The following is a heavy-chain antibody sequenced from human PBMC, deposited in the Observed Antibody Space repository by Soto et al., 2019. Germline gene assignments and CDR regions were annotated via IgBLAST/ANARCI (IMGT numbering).Heavy chain of an antibody. CDR1: GGSFSGYY. Sequence: SETLSLTCAVYGGSFSGYYWSWVRQPPGKGLEWIGEINHSGSTNYNPSLKSRVTISVDTSKNQFSLKLSSVTAADTAVYYCARGEELRYYYYGMDVWGQGTTVTVSS. CDR2: INHSGST. V-gene: IGHV4-34*01. D-gene: IGHD1-26*01. J-gene: IGHJ6*02. CDR3: ARGEELRYYYYGMDV.